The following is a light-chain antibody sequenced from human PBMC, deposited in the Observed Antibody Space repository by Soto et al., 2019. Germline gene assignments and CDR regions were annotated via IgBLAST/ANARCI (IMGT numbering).Light chain of an antibody. V-gene: IGLV8-61*01. CDR2: NTN. J-gene: IGLJ2*01. Sequence: QAVVTQEPSFSVSPGGTVTLTCGLSSGSVSTGYYPSWYQQTPGQAPRTLIYNTNTRSSGVPDRFSGYILGNKAALTITGAKADDDCDYSCVLYMGSGISVFGGGTQLTVL. CDR3: VLYMGSGISV. CDR1: SGSVSTGYY.